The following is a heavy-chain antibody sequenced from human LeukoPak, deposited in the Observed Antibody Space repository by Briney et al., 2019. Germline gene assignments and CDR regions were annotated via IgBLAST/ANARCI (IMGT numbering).Heavy chain of an antibody. CDR1: GFTFSRYS. D-gene: IGHD3-22*01. CDR3: ARDKGSYYDSSGYSFCAFDI. Sequence: GGSLRLSCVVSGFTFSRYSMNWVRQAPGKGLQWVSSISSGSSYIYYADSVKGRFTISRDNAKNSLYLQMNSLRAEDTAVYYCARDKGSYYDSSGYSFCAFDIWGQGTMVTVSS. CDR2: ISSGSSYI. V-gene: IGHV3-21*01. J-gene: IGHJ3*02.